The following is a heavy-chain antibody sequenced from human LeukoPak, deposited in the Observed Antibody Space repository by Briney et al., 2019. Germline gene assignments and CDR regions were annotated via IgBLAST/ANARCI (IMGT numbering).Heavy chain of an antibody. Sequence: ASVKVSCKTLGYTFITSSIYWVRQAPGQRLEWLGWITAASGNTRYSENLQGRVTLTRDTSANTAYMELHNLKFEDTAVYYCVGGSLGYWGQGTLVTVSP. CDR2: ITAASGNT. V-gene: IGHV1-3*01. CDR3: VGGSLGY. J-gene: IGHJ4*02. CDR1: GYTFITSS.